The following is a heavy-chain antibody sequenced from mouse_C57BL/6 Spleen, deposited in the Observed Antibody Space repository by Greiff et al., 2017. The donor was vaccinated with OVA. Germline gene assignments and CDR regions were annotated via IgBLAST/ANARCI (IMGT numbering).Heavy chain of an antibody. D-gene: IGHD2-2*01. CDR1: GFSLTSYG. V-gene: IGHV2-2*01. J-gene: IGHJ3*01. CDR3: ARKRNGYDDGSFAY. CDR2: IWSGGST. Sequence: VQLQESGPGLVQPSQSLSITCTVSGFSLTSYGVHWVRQSPGKGLEWLGVIWSGGSTDYNAAFISRLSISKDNSKSQVFFKMNSLQADDTAIYYCARKRNGYDDGSFAYWGQGTLVTVSA.